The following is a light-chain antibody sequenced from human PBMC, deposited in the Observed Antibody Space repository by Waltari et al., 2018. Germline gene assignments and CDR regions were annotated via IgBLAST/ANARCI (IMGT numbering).Light chain of an antibody. V-gene: IGKV1-27*01. CDR2: AAS. J-gene: IGKJ4*01. Sequence: DIQVTQSPSSLSASVADRVTITGRASQGISNYLSLYQQKPGKGPKLLIYAASTLQSGVPSRFSGSGSGTDFTLTINSLQPEDVATYCCQKYNSAPPTFGGGTKVEIK. CDR3: QKYNSAPPT. CDR1: QGISNY.